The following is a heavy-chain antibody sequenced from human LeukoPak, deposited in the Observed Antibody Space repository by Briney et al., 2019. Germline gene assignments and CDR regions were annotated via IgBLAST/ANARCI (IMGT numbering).Heavy chain of an antibody. CDR3: ARDHRYYYYGMDV. J-gene: IGHJ6*02. V-gene: IGHV3-53*01. CDR1: GFTFSSYS. CDR2: IYSGGST. Sequence: GGSLRLSCAASGFTFSSYSMNWVRQAPGKGLEWVSVIYSGGSTYYADSVEGRFTISRDNSKNTLYLQMNSLRAEDTAVYYCARDHRYYYYGMDVWGQGTTVTVSS.